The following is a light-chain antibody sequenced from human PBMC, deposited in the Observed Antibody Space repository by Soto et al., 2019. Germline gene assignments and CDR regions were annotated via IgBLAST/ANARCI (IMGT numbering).Light chain of an antibody. CDR3: QQYYSYPPC. Sequence: AIRMTQSPSSLSASTGDRVTITCQASQGISSYLAWYQQKPGKAPKLLIYAASTLQSGVPSRFSGSGSGTDFTLTISCLQSEDFATYYCQQYYSYPPCFGGGTKVEIK. J-gene: IGKJ4*01. CDR1: QGISSY. V-gene: IGKV1-8*01. CDR2: AAS.